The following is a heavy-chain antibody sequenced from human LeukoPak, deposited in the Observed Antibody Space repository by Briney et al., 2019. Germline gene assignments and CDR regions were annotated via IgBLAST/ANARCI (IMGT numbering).Heavy chain of an antibody. Sequence: GRSLRLSCAASGFTFDDYAMHWVRQAPGKGLEWVSGISWNSGSIGYADSVKGRFTISRDNSKNTLYLQMNSLRAEDTAVYYCARDPYSGSWYSVSDYYGMDVWGQGTTVTVSS. CDR3: ARDPYSGSWYSVSDYYGMDV. D-gene: IGHD6-13*01. V-gene: IGHV3-9*01. CDR2: ISWNSGSI. J-gene: IGHJ6*02. CDR1: GFTFDDYA.